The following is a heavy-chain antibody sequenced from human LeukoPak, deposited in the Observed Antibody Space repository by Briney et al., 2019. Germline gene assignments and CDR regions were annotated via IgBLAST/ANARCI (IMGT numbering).Heavy chain of an antibody. CDR3: AGDKCSSTSCYLYMDV. D-gene: IGHD2-2*01. V-gene: IGHV1-69*13. CDR2: IIPIFGTA. J-gene: IGHJ6*03. CDR1: GGTFSSYA. Sequence: SVKVSCKASGGTFSSYAISWVRQAPGQGLEWMGGIIPIFGTANYAQKFQGRVTITADESTSTAYMELSSLRSEDTAVYYCAGDKCSSTSCYLYMDVWGKGTTVTISS.